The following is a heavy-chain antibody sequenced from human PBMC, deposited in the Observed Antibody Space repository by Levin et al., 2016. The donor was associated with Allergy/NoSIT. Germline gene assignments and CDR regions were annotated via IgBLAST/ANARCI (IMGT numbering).Heavy chain of an antibody. J-gene: IGHJ6*02. D-gene: IGHD2-2*01. V-gene: IGHV4-61*07. Sequence: WIRQPPGKGLEWIGYIYYSGSTNYNPSLKSRVTISVDTSKNQFSLKLSSVTAADTAVYYCARHQGFRSTSGKGYYYGMDVWGQGTTVTVSS. CDR2: IYYSGST. CDR3: ARHQGFRSTSGKGYYYGMDV.